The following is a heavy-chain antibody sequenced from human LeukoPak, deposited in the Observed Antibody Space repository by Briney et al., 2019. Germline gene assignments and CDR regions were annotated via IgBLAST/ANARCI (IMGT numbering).Heavy chain of an antibody. J-gene: IGHJ5*02. Sequence: SETLSLTCTVSGGSISSSSYYWGWIRQPPGKGLEWIGSIYYSGSTYYNPSLKSRVTISVDTSKNQFSLKLSSVTAADTAVYYCARGFTIFGVVSQTFDPWGQGTLVTVSS. V-gene: IGHV4-39*01. D-gene: IGHD3-3*01. CDR3: ARGFTIFGVVSQTFDP. CDR1: GGSISSSSYY. CDR2: IYYSGST.